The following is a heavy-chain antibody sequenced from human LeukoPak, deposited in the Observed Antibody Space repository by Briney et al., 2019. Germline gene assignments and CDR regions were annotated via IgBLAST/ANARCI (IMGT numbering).Heavy chain of an antibody. V-gene: IGHV4-61*01. Sequence: PSETLSLACTVSGGSVSSGSYYWSWIRQPPGKGVEWIGYIYYSGSTNYNPSLKSRVTISVDTSKNQCSLKLSSVTAADTAVYYCARDRVYDSSGYYQRGAFDIWGQGTMVTVSS. CDR3: ARDRVYDSSGYYQRGAFDI. CDR2: IYYSGST. J-gene: IGHJ3*02. D-gene: IGHD3-22*01. CDR1: GGSVSSGSYY.